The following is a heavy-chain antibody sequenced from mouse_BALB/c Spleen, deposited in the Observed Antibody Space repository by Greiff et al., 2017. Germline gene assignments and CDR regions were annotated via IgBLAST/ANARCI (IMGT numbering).Heavy chain of an antibody. V-gene: IGHV5-17*02. CDR1: GFTFSSFG. D-gene: IGHD2-2*01. Sequence: EVQLQESGGGLVQPGGSRKLSCAASGFTFSSFGMHWVRQAPEKGLEWVAYISSGSSTIYYADTVKGRFTISRDNPKNTLFLQMTSLRSEDTAMYCCARSPGYPHYAMDYWGQGTSVTVSS. J-gene: IGHJ4*01. CDR3: ARSPGYPHYAMDY. CDR2: ISSGSSTI.